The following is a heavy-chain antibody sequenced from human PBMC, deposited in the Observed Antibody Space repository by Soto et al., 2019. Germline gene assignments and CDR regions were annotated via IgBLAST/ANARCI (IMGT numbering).Heavy chain of an antibody. Sequence: ASVKVSCKVSGYTFTDYYLHWVRQAPGQGLEWMGIINPSGGSTSYAQKFQGRVTMTRDTSTSTVYMELSSLRSEDTAVYYCARATSGSHRNYYYYGMDVWGQGATVTVSS. V-gene: IGHV1-46*01. J-gene: IGHJ6*02. CDR1: GYTFTDYY. CDR3: ARATSGSHRNYYYYGMDV. CDR2: INPSGGST. D-gene: IGHD3-10*01.